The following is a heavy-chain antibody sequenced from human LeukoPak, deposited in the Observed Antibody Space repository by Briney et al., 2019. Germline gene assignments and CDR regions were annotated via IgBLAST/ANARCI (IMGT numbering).Heavy chain of an antibody. CDR3: ARAPSEIGGYYPEYFRH. V-gene: IGHV3-74*01. CDR2: IKSDGGT. D-gene: IGHD3-22*01. J-gene: IGHJ1*01. Sequence: PGGPLRLSCAASGFTFSTYWMHWVRQAPGKGLVWVSHIKSDGGTNYADSVKGRFTISRDNAKKTVSLQMNSLRPEDTGVYYCARAPSEIGGYYPEYFRHWGQGTLVTVSS. CDR1: GFTFSTYW.